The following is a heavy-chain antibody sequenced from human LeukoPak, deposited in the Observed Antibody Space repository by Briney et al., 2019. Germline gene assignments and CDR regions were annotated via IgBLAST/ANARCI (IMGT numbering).Heavy chain of an antibody. V-gene: IGHV3-23*01. Sequence: PGGSLRLSCAASGFTFNSYAMSWVRQAPEKGLEWVSTISGSGGGTYYADSVKGRFTISRDDSKNTLYLRMNSLRAEDTAVYYCVKDLGRYRNNCFDYWGQGTLVTVSS. CDR1: GFTFNSYA. CDR3: VKDLGRYRNNCFDY. J-gene: IGHJ4*02. D-gene: IGHD1-26*01. CDR2: ISGSGGGT.